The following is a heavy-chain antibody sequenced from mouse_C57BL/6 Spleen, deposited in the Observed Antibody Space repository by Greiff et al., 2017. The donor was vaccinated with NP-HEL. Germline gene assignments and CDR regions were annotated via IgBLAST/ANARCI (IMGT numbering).Heavy chain of an antibody. Sequence: VMLVESGAELVKPGASVKISCKASGYAFSSYWMNWVKQRPGKGLEWIGQIYPGDGDTNYNGKFKGKATLTADKSSSTAYMQLSSLTSEDSAVYVCARPTVVATRYFDVWGTGTTVTVSS. D-gene: IGHD1-1*01. CDR3: ARPTVVATRYFDV. CDR2: IYPGDGDT. V-gene: IGHV1-80*01. CDR1: GYAFSSYW. J-gene: IGHJ1*03.